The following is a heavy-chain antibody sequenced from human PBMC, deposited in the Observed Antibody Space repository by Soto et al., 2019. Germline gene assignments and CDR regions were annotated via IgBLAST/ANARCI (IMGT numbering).Heavy chain of an antibody. J-gene: IGHJ6*02. CDR1: GYTFTSYG. Sequence: QVQLVQSGAEVKKPGASVKVSCKTSGYTFTSYGISWVRQAPGQGLEWMGWISAYNGNTNYAQKLQGRVTMTTDTSTSTAYMELRSLRSDVTAVYYCASFSIAATDPYGMDVWGQGTTVTVSS. CDR3: ASFSIAATDPYGMDV. CDR2: ISAYNGNT. D-gene: IGHD6-13*01. V-gene: IGHV1-18*01.